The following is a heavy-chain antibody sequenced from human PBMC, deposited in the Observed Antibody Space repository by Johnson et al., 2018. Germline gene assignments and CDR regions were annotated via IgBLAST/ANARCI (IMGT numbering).Heavy chain of an antibody. V-gene: IGHV3-23*01. J-gene: IGHJ3*02. D-gene: IGHD2-8*01. CDR3: AKDLVVYAIPPTDDAFDI. CDR2: ISGSGGST. Sequence: EVQLLESGGGLVQPGGSLRLSCAASGFTFRSYAMSWVRQAPGKGLEWVSAISGSGGSTYYADSVKGRFTISRDNSKNTLSLQMNSLRAEDTAVYYCAKDLVVYAIPPTDDAFDIWGQGTMVTVSS. CDR1: GFTFRSYA.